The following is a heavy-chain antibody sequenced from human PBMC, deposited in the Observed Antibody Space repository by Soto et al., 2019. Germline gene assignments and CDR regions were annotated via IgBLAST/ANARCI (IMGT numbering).Heavy chain of an antibody. V-gene: IGHV3-23*01. CDR2: ISGSGGST. Sequence: EVQLLESGGGLVQPGGSLRLSCAASGFTFSSYAMSWVRQAPGKGLEWVSAISGSGGSTYYADSVKGRFTISRDNSKNTLYLQMNSLRDEDTAVYYCAKAHTAMEAFDYWGQGTLVTVSS. J-gene: IGHJ4*02. CDR1: GFTFSSYA. CDR3: AKAHTAMEAFDY. D-gene: IGHD5-18*01.